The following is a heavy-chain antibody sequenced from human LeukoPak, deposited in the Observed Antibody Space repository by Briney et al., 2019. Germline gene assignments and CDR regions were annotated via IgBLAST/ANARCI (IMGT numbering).Heavy chain of an antibody. CDR2: INSDGGRT. CDR1: GFTFSTSW. Sequence: GGSLRLSCAASGFTFSTSWMHWVRQAPGKGLVWVSQINSDGGRTRYADSVKGRLTISRDNAKNTVYLQMNSLRTDDTAMYYCARGRNGFFDYWGHGTLATVSS. CDR3: ARGRNGFFDY. V-gene: IGHV3-74*01. J-gene: IGHJ4*01. D-gene: IGHD5-24*01.